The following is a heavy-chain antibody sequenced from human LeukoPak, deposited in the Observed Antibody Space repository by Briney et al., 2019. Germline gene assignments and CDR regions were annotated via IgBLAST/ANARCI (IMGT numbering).Heavy chain of an antibody. V-gene: IGHV3-21*01. Sequence: GSLRLSCAASGFTFSSYAMSWVRQAPGKGLEWVSSISSSSSYIYYADSVKGRFTISRDNAKNSLYLQMNSLRAEDTAVYYCARDRVVRGPYYYYGMDVWGQGTTVTVSS. CDR2: ISSSSSYI. J-gene: IGHJ6*02. CDR1: GFTFSSYA. CDR3: ARDRVVRGPYYYYGMDV. D-gene: IGHD3-3*01.